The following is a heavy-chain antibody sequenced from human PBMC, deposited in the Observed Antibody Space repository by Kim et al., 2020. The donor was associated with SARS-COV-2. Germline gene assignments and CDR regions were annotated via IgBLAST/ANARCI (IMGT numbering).Heavy chain of an antibody. J-gene: IGHJ4*02. CDR3: AREGYYDSGQEFDY. D-gene: IGHD3-22*01. V-gene: IGHV4-34*01. Sequence: NPSLKSRVTISVDTSKNQFSLKLSSVTAADTAVYYCAREGYYDSGQEFDYWGQGTLVTVSS.